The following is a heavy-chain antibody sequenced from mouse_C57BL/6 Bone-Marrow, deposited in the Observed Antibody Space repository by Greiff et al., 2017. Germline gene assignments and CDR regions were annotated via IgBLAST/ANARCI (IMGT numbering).Heavy chain of an antibody. J-gene: IGHJ3*01. CDR1: GYTFTDYN. Sequence: EVQLQESGPELVKPGASVKMSCKASGYTFTDYNMHWVKQSHGKSLEWIGYINPNNGGTSYNQKLKGKTTLTVNKSSSTAYMELLSLTSEDSAVYYCASTIYDGYYGTYWGQGALVTVAA. D-gene: IGHD2-3*01. CDR2: INPNNGGT. CDR3: ASTIYDGYYGTY. V-gene: IGHV1-22*01.